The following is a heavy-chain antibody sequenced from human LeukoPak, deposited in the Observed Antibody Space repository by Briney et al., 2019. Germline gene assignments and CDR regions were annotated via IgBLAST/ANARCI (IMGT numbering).Heavy chain of an antibody. Sequence: SETLSLTCTVSGGSISSSSYYWGWIRQPPGKGLEWIGSIYYSGSTYYNPSLKSRVTISVDTSKNQFSLKLSSVTAADTAVYYCARHLAYSSSWGFGGLYWGQGILVTVSS. CDR2: IYYSGST. CDR3: ARHLAYSSSWGFGGLY. V-gene: IGHV4-39*01. CDR1: GGSISSSSYY. J-gene: IGHJ4*02. D-gene: IGHD6-6*01.